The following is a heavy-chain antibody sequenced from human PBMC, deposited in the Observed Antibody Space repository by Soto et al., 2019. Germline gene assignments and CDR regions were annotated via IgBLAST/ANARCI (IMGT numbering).Heavy chain of an antibody. D-gene: IGHD6-6*01. CDR1: GGTFSSYA. Sequence: QVQLVQSGAEVKKPGSSVKVSCKASGGTFSSYAISWVRQAPGQGLEWMGGIIPIFGTANYAQKFQGRVTLTADDSTNTAAMELSSLGAEDPAVYYCAACSSSEGGGGARWGQGTLVTVS. CDR2: IIPIFGTA. V-gene: IGHV1-69*01. J-gene: IGHJ4*02. CDR3: AACSSSEGGGGAR.